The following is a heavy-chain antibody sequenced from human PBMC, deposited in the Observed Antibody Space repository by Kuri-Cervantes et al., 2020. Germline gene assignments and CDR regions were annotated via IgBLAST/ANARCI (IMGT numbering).Heavy chain of an antibody. CDR2: ISYDGSNK. D-gene: IGHD1-26*01. CDR3: AKPLGRWELRAFDY. V-gene: IGHV3-30*18. CDR1: GGTFSSYA. Sequence: SCKASGGTFSSYAMHWVRQAPGKGLEWVAVISYDGSNKYYADSVKGRFTISRDNSKNTLYLQMNSLRAEDTAVYYCAKPLGRWELRAFDYWGQGTLVTVSS. J-gene: IGHJ4*02.